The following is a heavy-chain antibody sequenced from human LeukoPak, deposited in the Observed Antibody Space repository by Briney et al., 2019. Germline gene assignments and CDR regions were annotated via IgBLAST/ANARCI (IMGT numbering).Heavy chain of an antibody. CDR1: GYTFTSYD. V-gene: IGHV1-8*02. CDR3: ARDKRGSLDY. D-gene: IGHD3-10*01. CDR2: MNPNSGNT. Sequence: ASVKVSCKASGYTFTSYDINWVRQATGQGLEWMGWMNPNSGNTGYAQKFEGRLTMTRDTSTSTVYMDLSSLTSEDTAVYFCARDKRGSLDYWGQGTLVVVSS. J-gene: IGHJ4*02.